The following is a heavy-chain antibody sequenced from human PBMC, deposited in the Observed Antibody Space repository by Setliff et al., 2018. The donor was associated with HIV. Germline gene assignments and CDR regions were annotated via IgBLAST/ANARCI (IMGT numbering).Heavy chain of an antibody. Sequence: GASVKVSCKASGDTFTTYALHWVRQAPGQRLEWMGWTNAGNGDTKSSQKFQGRVTITRDTSASTAYMELSSLRSEDTGVYYCAIGSSNWPHRPNNYYFDYWGQGTPVTVSS. CDR2: TNAGNGDT. CDR3: AIGSSNWPHRPNNYYFDY. V-gene: IGHV1-3*01. CDR1: GDTFTTYA. J-gene: IGHJ4*02. D-gene: IGHD6-13*01.